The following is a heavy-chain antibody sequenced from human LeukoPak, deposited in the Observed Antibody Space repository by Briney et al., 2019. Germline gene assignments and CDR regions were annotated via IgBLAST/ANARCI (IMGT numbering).Heavy chain of an antibody. Sequence: ASVKVSCKASGYTFTSYGISWVRQAPGQGLEWVGFIKPDSGQTGLAQSLQGRVTLTRDTSISTVYMELNGLTSDDTAVYFCARDYPHQRFDIWGQGTLVTVSS. J-gene: IGHJ4*02. CDR1: GYTFTSYG. D-gene: IGHD2-2*01. V-gene: IGHV1-18*01. CDR2: IKPDSGQT. CDR3: ARDYPHQRFDI.